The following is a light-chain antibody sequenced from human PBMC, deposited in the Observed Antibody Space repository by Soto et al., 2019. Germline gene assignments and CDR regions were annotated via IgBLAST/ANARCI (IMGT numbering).Light chain of an antibody. Sequence: EIVLTQSPGTLSLSPGERATLSCRASQSVSRNYLAWFQKKPGQAPRLLIYDASTRATGIPDKFGGSGSGTDFTLTISRLEPEDFAAYYCQQYVNSPITFGQGTRLEIK. CDR1: QSVSRNY. V-gene: IGKV3-20*01. CDR3: QQYVNSPIT. J-gene: IGKJ5*01. CDR2: DAS.